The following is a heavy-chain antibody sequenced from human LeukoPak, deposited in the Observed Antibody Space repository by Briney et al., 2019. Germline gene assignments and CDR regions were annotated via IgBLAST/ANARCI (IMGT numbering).Heavy chain of an antibody. Sequence: ASVKVSCKASGYTFTGYYMHWVRQAPGQGLEWMGWINPNSGGTNYAQKFQGRVTMTRDTSISTAYMELSRLRSDDTAVYYCARGIIATGTTWVYYYYMDVWGKGTTVTVSS. V-gene: IGHV1-2*02. CDR2: INPNSGGT. D-gene: IGHD1-1*01. CDR3: ARGIIATGTTWVYYYYMDV. CDR1: GYTFTGYY. J-gene: IGHJ6*03.